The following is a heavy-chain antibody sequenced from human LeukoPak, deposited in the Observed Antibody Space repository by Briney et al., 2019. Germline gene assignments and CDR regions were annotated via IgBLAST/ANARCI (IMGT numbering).Heavy chain of an antibody. CDR3: ARHVLRGGTVFDV. J-gene: IGHJ4*02. CDR1: GGSISPNL. V-gene: IGHV4-59*08. CDR2: IQYSGNN. Sequence: SETLSLTCTGSGGSISPNLWSWIRQPPGKGLEWIGYIQYSGNNHYSPSPECRVTISVDKSKYHGSLKLISVTAADTAVYYCARHVLRGGTVFDVWSQGTLVTVSS. D-gene: IGHD2-8*01.